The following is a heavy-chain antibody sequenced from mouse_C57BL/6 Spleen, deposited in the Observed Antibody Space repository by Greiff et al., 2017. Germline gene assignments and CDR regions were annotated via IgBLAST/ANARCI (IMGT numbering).Heavy chain of an antibody. V-gene: IGHV5-17*01. CDR1: GFTFSDYG. Sequence: EVKVVESGGGLVKPGGSLKLSCAASGFTFSDYGMHWVRQAPEQGLEWVGYISSGSSTIYYADTVKGRFTISRDNTKNTLFLQMTRLRSEDTAMYYCARTGGSYRWYFDVWGTGTTVTVSS. CDR2: ISSGSSTI. J-gene: IGHJ1*03. D-gene: IGHD1-1*02. CDR3: ARTGGSYRWYFDV.